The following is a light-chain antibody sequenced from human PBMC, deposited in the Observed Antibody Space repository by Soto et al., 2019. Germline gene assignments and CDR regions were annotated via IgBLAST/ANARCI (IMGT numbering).Light chain of an antibody. Sequence: DIQMTQSPSSLSSFEGDRVTIPCRARQGISKNLAWYQQKPGKVHNLLIYAASTLKSGVPSRFSGTGSRTDFTLPISSPHPEDVATCDCQKYDSAPLSFGGGTKGDI. V-gene: IGKV1-27*01. J-gene: IGKJ4*01. CDR1: QGISKN. CDR3: QKYDSAPLS. CDR2: AAS.